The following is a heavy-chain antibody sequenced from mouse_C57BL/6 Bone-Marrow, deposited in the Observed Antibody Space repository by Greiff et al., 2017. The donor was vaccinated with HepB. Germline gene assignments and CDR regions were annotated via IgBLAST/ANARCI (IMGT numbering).Heavy chain of an antibody. CDR1: GFTFSSYA. CDR3: ARECSYRPDY. Sequence: EVQVVESGGGLVKPGGSLKLSCAASGFTFSSYAMSWVRQTPEKRLEWVATISDGGSYTYYPDNVKGRFTISRDNAKNNLYLQMSHLKSEDTAMYYCARECSYRPDYWGQGTTLTFSS. CDR2: ISDGGSYT. J-gene: IGHJ2*01. V-gene: IGHV5-4*01. D-gene: IGHD6-5*01.